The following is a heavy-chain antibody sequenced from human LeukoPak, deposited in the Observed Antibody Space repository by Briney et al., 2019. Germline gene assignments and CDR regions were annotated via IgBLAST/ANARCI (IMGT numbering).Heavy chain of an antibody. V-gene: IGHV1-24*01. Sequence: ASVRVSWRVSGYSLADLSIHWVRHVAAKGLEWMGGFEPEEGAHGETIFAQKFEDRLTLTEDTSADTAYMELVRLTSEDTAVYYCATDRLEIYALHIWGQGTAVTVSS. J-gene: IGHJ3*02. D-gene: IGHD1-1*01. CDR2: FEPEEGAHGET. CDR1: GYSLADLS. CDR3: ATDRLEIYALHI.